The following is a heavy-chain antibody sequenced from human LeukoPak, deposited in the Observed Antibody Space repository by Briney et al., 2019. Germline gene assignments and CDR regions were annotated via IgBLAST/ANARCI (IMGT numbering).Heavy chain of an antibody. D-gene: IGHD6-19*01. CDR1: GSSISSSSYY. V-gene: IGHV4-39*01. Sequence: SETLSLTCIVSGSSISSSSYYWGWIRQPPGKGLEWIASIYYSGSTYYNPSLKSRVTISVDTSRNQFSLKLSSVTAADTAVYYCASLAVAGLSEGYWGQGTLVIVSS. J-gene: IGHJ4*02. CDR2: IYYSGST. CDR3: ASLAVAGLSEGY.